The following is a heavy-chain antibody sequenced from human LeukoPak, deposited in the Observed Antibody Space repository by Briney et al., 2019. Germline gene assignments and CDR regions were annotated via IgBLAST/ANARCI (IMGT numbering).Heavy chain of an antibody. CDR3: ARRGLKATGVVDY. J-gene: IGHJ4*02. CDR2: INPNSGGT. D-gene: IGHD5-12*01. Sequence: ASVKVSCKVSGYTFTGYYMHWVRQAPGQGLEWMGWINPNSGGTNYAQKFQGRVTMTRDTSISTAYMELSRLRSDDTAVYYCARRGLKATGVVDYWGQGTLVTVSS. CDR1: GYTFTGYY. V-gene: IGHV1-2*02.